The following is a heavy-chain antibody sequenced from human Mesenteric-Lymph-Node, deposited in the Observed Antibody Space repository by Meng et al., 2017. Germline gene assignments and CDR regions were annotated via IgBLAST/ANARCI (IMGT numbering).Heavy chain of an antibody. CDR3: AKHRNLVVPAAIFWFDP. CDR1: GFTFSSSA. CDR2: FSGSGGST. D-gene: IGHD2-2*01. V-gene: IGHV3-23*01. Sequence: EVQLLESGGGLVQPGGSLRLSCAASGFTFSSSAMSWVRQAPGKGLDWFSAFSGSGGSTYYADSVKGRFTISRDNSKNTLYLQMNSLRAEDTAVYYCAKHRNLVVPAAIFWFDPWGQGTLVTVSS. J-gene: IGHJ5*02.